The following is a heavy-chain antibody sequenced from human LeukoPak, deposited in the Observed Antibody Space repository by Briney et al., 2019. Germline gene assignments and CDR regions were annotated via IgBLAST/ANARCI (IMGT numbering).Heavy chain of an antibody. CDR1: GYTFTGYY. J-gene: IGHJ4*02. CDR2: INPNSGGT. V-gene: IGHV1-2*02. CDR3: ARIPDYGSGSYYSDY. Sequence: ASVKVSCKASGYTFTGYYMHWVRQAPGQGLEWMGWINPNSGGTNYAQKFQGRVTMTRDTSISTAYMELSRLRSDDTAVYYCARIPDYGSGSYYSDYWGQGTLVTVSS. D-gene: IGHD3-10*01.